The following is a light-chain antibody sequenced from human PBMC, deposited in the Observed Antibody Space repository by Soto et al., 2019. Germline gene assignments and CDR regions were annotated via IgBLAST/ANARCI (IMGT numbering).Light chain of an antibody. CDR2: AAS. CDR3: HKYNSLPPT. Sequence: DFQLAQSPSSLSPSVGDRVTITCRASQHIMNALAWYQQKPGKPPRLLISAASTLQSGVPSRFSASGFGTEFTLTISSLQPEDAATYYCHKYNSLPPTFGGGTKVDIK. J-gene: IGKJ4*01. V-gene: IGKV1-27*01. CDR1: QHIMNA.